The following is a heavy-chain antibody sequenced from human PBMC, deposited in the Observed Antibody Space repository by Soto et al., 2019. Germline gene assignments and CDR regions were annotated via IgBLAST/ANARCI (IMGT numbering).Heavy chain of an antibody. CDR2: ISYDGSNK. D-gene: IGHD4-17*01. V-gene: IGHV3-30-3*01. CDR1: GFTFSSYA. J-gene: IGHJ6*02. CDR3: ARDLLALTVAYYGMDV. Sequence: PGGSLSLSCAASGFTFSSYAMHWVRQAPGKGLEWVAVISYDGSNKYYADSVKGRFTISRDNSKNTLYLQMNSLRAEDTAVYYCARDLLALTVAYYGMDVWGQGTTVTVSS.